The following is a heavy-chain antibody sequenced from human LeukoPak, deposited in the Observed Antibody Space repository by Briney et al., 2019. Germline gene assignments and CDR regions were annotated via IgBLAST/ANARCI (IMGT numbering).Heavy chain of an antibody. V-gene: IGHV4-59*01. CDR1: GGSISSYY. D-gene: IGHD5-18*01. CDR3: ARGGYSYGSYYFDY. CDR2: IYYSGST. J-gene: IGHJ4*02. Sequence: PSETLSHTCTVSGGSISSYYWSWIRQPPGKGLEWIGYIYYSGSTNYNPSLKSRVTISVDTSKNQFSLKLSSVTAADTAVYYCARGGYSYGSYYFDYWGQGTLVTASS.